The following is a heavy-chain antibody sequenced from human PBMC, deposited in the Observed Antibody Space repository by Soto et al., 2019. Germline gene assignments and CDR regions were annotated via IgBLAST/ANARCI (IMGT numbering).Heavy chain of an antibody. CDR2: IYYSGST. J-gene: IGHJ4*02. D-gene: IGHD6-13*01. CDR3: ARAPEVDSSTWGVYFDY. Sequence: SETLSLTCTVSGDSISSYYWSWIRQPPGKGLEWIGYIYYSGSTNYNPSLKSRVTISVDTSKNQFSLKLSSVTAADTAVYYCARAPEVDSSTWGVYFDYWGQGTLVTVSS. V-gene: IGHV4-59*08. CDR1: GDSISSYY.